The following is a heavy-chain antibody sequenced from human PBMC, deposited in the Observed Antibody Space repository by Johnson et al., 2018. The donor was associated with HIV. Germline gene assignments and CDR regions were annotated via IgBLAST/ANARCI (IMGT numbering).Heavy chain of an antibody. CDR3: ARGMGLSIGELSDAFHF. CDR1: GFTFSDYY. D-gene: IGHD3-10*01. Sequence: QVQLVESGGGVVQPGRSLRLSCAASGFTFSDYYMSWIRQAPGKGLEWVSYISSSGSTIYYADSVKGRFPITRDNAKSSLYLQMNSLRAEDTAVYYCARGMGLSIGELSDAFHFWGLGTVVTVSS. V-gene: IGHV3-11*04. J-gene: IGHJ3*01. CDR2: ISSSGSTI.